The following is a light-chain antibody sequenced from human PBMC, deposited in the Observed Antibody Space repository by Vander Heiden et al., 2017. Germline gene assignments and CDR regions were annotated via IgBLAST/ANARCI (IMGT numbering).Light chain of an antibody. V-gene: IGLV2-14*01. CDR2: YCS. CDR1: SSDVGGYNY. CDR3: SSYTSSSTYV. J-gene: IGLJ1*01. Sequence: QSALTQPASVSGSPGQSITISCTGTSSDVGGYNYVSWYQQHPGKAPKLMIYYCSKPAAGVSNRFSGSKSGNTASLTISGLQAEDEADYYCSSYTSSSTYVFGTGTKVTVL.